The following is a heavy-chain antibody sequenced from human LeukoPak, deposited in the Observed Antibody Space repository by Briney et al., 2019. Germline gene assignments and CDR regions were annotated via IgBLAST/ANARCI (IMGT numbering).Heavy chain of an antibody. D-gene: IGHD1-26*01. CDR2: ISYDGSNK. CDR1: GFTFNNYW. CDR3: AKTVGSYYGDTLDI. V-gene: IGHV3-30*18. J-gene: IGHJ3*02. Sequence: QSGGSLRLSCAASGFTFNNYWMHWVRQAPGKGLEWVAVISYDGSNKYYADSVKGRLTISRDNSKNTLYLQMNSLRAEDTAVYYCAKTVGSYYGDTLDIWGQGTMVTVSS.